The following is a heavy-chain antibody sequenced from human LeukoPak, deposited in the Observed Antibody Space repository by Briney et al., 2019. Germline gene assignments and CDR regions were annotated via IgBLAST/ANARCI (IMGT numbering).Heavy chain of an antibody. CDR1: GGSISSYY. CDR2: IYTSGST. Sequence: SETLSLTCTVSGGSISSYYWSWIRQPAGKGLEWLGRIYTSGSTNYNPSLKSRVTMSVDTSKNQFSLKLSSVTAADTAVYYCARDDSYGDYVHWFDPWGQGTLVTVSS. J-gene: IGHJ5*02. D-gene: IGHD4-17*01. CDR3: ARDDSYGDYVHWFDP. V-gene: IGHV4-4*07.